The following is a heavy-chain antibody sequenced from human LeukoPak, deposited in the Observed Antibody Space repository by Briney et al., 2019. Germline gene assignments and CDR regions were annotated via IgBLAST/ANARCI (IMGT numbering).Heavy chain of an antibody. Sequence: GGSLRLSCAASGFTFSSYAMSWVRQAPGKGLEWVSAISGSGGSTYYADSVKGRFTISRDNSKNTLYLQMNSLRAEDTAVYYCAKVGYCSGGSCYLRPYFDYWGQGTLVTVSS. D-gene: IGHD2-15*01. CDR2: ISGSGGST. CDR1: GFTFSSYA. V-gene: IGHV3-23*01. CDR3: AKVGYCSGGSCYLRPYFDY. J-gene: IGHJ4*02.